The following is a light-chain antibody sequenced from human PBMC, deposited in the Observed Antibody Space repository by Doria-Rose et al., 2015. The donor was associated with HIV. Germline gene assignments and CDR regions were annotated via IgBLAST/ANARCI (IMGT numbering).Light chain of an antibody. J-gene: IGKJ3*01. CDR3: QQYYDTPS. CDR1: QSLLYTSKNY. CDR2: WAS. Sequence: DIQVTQSPESLGMSLGERATLNCKSNQSLLYTSKNYLAWYQQKPGQPPKLLIYWASTRQSGVPARSSGSGSGTDFTLTISSLEAEDVAVYYCQQYYDTPSFGPGTTVDIK. V-gene: IGKV4-1*01.